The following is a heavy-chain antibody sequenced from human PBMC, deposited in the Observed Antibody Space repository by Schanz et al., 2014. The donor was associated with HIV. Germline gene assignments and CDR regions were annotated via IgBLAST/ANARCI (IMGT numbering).Heavy chain of an antibody. CDR2: ITGSGVST. J-gene: IGHJ4*02. CDR1: GWNFRSTS. CDR3: AKVLRFAMVTAPYDGDS. V-gene: IGHV3-23*04. D-gene: IGHD2-15*01. Sequence: VEGVECGGGKVQAGGSPRRSCAVAGWNFRSTSITWVRQAPGKGLDWVSGITGSGVSTYYADSVKGRFTISRDNSKNTLYLQMNSLRAEDTAVYYCAKVLRFAMVTAPYDGDSWGQGTLVTVSS.